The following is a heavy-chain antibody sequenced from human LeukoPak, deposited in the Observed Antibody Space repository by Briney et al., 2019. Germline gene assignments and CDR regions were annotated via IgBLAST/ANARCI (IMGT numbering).Heavy chain of an antibody. CDR3: ARAPSKYDFWSGYHYYYMDV. V-gene: IGHV3-23*01. D-gene: IGHD3-3*01. J-gene: IGHJ6*03. CDR1: GLTFSSYW. Sequence: GGSLRLSCAASGLTFSSYWMSWVRQAPGKGLEWVSAISGSGGNTYYADSVKGRFTISRDNSKNTLYLQMNSLRAEDTAVYYCARAPSKYDFWSGYHYYYMDVWGKGTTVTVSS. CDR2: ISGSGGNT.